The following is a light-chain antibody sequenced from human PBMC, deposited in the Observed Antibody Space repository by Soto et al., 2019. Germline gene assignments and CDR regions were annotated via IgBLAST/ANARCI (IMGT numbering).Light chain of an antibody. J-gene: IGKJ1*01. Sequence: EIVLTQSPGTLSLSPGERATLSCRASQSVSSSYLAWYQQKPCQAHRLLIYGASTRATGIPARFSGSGSGTEFTLTISSLQSEDFAVYYCQQYNNWPPWTFGQGTKVDIK. CDR1: QSVSSSY. CDR2: GAS. V-gene: IGKV3-15*01. CDR3: QQYNNWPPWT.